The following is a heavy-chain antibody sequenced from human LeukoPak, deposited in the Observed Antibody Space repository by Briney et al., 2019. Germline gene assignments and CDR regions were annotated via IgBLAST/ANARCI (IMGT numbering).Heavy chain of an antibody. J-gene: IGHJ3*02. D-gene: IGHD3-10*01. CDR2: IKHSGSP. CDR3: ARGSQVTLDAFDI. V-gene: IGHV4-34*01. CDR1: GGSFSGYY. Sequence: SETLSLTCAVYGGSFSGYYWSWIRQPPGKGLEWIGEIKHSGSPSYNPSLKSRVTISADTSKNQFSLKLSSVTAADTAVYYCARGSQVTLDAFDIWGQGTMVTVSS.